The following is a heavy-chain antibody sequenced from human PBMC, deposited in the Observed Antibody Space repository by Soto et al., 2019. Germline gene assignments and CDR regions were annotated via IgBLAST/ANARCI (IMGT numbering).Heavy chain of an antibody. Sequence: AASVKVSCKASGYTFTSYGISWVRQAPGQGLEWMGWISAYNGNTNYAQKLQGRVTMTTDTSTSTAYMELRSLRSDDTAVYYCAREIMVYAGMSWFDPWGQGTLVTVSS. CDR3: AREIMVYAGMSWFDP. D-gene: IGHD2-8*01. J-gene: IGHJ5*02. CDR2: ISAYNGNT. CDR1: GYTFTSYG. V-gene: IGHV1-18*01.